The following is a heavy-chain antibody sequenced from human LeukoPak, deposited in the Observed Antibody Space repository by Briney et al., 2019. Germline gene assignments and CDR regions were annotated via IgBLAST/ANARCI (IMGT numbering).Heavy chain of an antibody. CDR3: AREYSGSPSTDY. D-gene: IGHD1-26*01. Sequence: GPSLRPSCAPSALTFISYRMNWVRHAPGKGLECVSSITSSSSYIYYADSVKGRFTISRDNTKNPLYLQMNSLRAEDTAVYYCAREYSGSPSTDYWGQGTLVTVSS. V-gene: IGHV3-21*01. CDR2: ITSSSSYI. J-gene: IGHJ4*02. CDR1: ALTFISYR.